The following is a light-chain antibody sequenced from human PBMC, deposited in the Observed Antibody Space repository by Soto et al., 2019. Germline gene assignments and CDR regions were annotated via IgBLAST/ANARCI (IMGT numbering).Light chain of an antibody. V-gene: IGKV1-5*03. Sequence: DIQMTQSPSTLSASVGDRVSVSCRASQSINSWLAWYQQRPGKAPKLLIYKASYLESGVPLRFSGSGSGTEFTLTISSLQPDDFATYYCQQYNSFPYTFGQGTKLEI. J-gene: IGKJ2*01. CDR1: QSINSW. CDR2: KAS. CDR3: QQYNSFPYT.